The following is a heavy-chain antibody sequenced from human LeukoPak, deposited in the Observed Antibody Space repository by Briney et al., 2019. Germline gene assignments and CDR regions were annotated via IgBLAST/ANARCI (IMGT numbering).Heavy chain of an antibody. J-gene: IGHJ3*02. CDR3: ASSYYGEYVGVAFDI. CDR1: GFTFSSYA. Sequence: GRSLRLSCAASGFTFSSYAMHWVRQAPGKGLEWVAVISYDGSNKYYADSVKGRFTISRDNSKNTLYLQMNSLRAEDTAVYYCASSYYGEYVGVAFDIWGQGTMVTVSS. D-gene: IGHD4-17*01. V-gene: IGHV3-30*04. CDR2: ISYDGSNK.